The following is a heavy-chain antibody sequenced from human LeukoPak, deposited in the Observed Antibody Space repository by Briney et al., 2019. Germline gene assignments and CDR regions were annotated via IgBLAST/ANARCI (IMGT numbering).Heavy chain of an antibody. D-gene: IGHD3-10*01. CDR2: IYYSGST. CDR3: ARQRPYYYGSGSYYHDY. V-gene: IGHV4-59*08. Sequence: SETLSLTCTVSGGSISSYHWSWIRQPPGKGLEWIGYIYYSGSTNYNPSLKSRVTISVDTPKNHFSLKLSSVTAADTAVYYCARQRPYYYGSGSYYHDYWGQGTLVTVSS. CDR1: GGSISSYH. J-gene: IGHJ4*02.